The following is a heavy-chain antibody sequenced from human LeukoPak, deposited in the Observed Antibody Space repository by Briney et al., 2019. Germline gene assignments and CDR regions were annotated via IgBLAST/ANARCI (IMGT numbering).Heavy chain of an antibody. J-gene: IGHJ4*02. CDR1: GFTVSGNY. D-gene: IGHD6-13*01. CDR2: IYAGGST. Sequence: PGGSLRLSCAASGFTVSGNYLSWVRQAPGKGLEWVSTIYAGGSTYYADSLKGRFTISRDNSKNTLYLQMSSLRPEDTAVYYCVRAGIRAASYYLDYWGQGTLVTVSS. CDR3: VRAGIRAASYYLDY. V-gene: IGHV3-66*01.